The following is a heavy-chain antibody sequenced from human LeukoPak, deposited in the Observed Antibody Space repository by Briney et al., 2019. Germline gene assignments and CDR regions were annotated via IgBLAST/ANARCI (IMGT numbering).Heavy chain of an antibody. CDR1: GFTFSSYA. CDR3: AKVSAWAMVGATYFDY. D-gene: IGHD1-26*01. Sequence: GGSLRLSCAASGFTFSSYAMSWVRQAPGKGLEWVSSISGNSGSTYYAGSVKGRFTISRDNSKNTVYLQMNNLRAEDTAVYYCAKVSAWAMVGATYFDYWGQGTLVTVSS. CDR2: ISGNSGST. V-gene: IGHV3-23*01. J-gene: IGHJ4*02.